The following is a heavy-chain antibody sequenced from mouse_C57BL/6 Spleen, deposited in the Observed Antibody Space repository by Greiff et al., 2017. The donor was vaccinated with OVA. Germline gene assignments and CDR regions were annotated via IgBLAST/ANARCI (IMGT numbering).Heavy chain of an antibody. Sequence: QVQLQQSGAELVRPGASVTLSCKASGYTFTDYEMHWVKQTPVHGLEWIGAIDPETGGTAYNQKFKGKAILTADKSSSTAYMELRSLTSEDSAVYYCTHYYGSFDYWGQGTTLTVSS. CDR2: IDPETGGT. D-gene: IGHD1-1*01. J-gene: IGHJ2*01. V-gene: IGHV1-15*01. CDR3: THYYGSFDY. CDR1: GYTFTDYE.